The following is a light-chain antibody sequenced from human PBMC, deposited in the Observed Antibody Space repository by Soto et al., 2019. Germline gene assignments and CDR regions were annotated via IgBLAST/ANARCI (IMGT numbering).Light chain of an antibody. Sequence: DVQMTQFPSTLSASVGDRVTITCRASQSISYWLSWYQQKPGKAPNLLIYKASSLESGVPSRFSGSGSGTEFNLTITNLQPDDVATYYCRHYNTYSPPYTFGQGTKLEIK. V-gene: IGKV1-5*03. CDR2: KAS. CDR1: QSISYW. J-gene: IGKJ2*01. CDR3: RHYNTYSPPYT.